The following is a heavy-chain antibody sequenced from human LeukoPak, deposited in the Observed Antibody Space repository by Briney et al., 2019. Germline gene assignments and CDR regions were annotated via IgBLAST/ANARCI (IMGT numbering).Heavy chain of an antibody. D-gene: IGHD5-12*01. Sequence: SETLSLTCTVSGGSISSYYWSWIRQPPGRGLEWIGYISSSGTTYYNPSLRSRITISVDSSKSQFSLNLSSVTASDTAVYYCAGVGNGGYGGFDYWGQGTLVTVSS. CDR2: ISSSGTT. CDR1: GGSISSYY. J-gene: IGHJ4*02. CDR3: AGVGNGGYGGFDY. V-gene: IGHV4-30-4*01.